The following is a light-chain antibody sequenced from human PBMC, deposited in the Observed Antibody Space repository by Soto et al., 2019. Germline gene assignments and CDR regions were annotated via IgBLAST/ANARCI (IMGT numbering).Light chain of an antibody. V-gene: IGKV3-20*01. CDR1: QSINSKY. CDR2: GAS. J-gene: IGKJ1*01. CDR3: QQYDT. Sequence: ESALTQSQGKISLCPGERATLSCRASQSINSKYLAWYQQKLGQAPRLLIYGASSRAAGTPDRFSGSGSGTDFTLTITRLEPEEFAVYYCQQYDTFGQGTKVDIK.